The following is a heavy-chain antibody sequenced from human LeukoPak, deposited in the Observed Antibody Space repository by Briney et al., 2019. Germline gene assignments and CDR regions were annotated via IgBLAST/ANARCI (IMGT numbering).Heavy chain of an antibody. CDR2: ISSSGSTI. CDR1: GFTFSDYY. Sequence: PGGSLRLSCAASGFTFSDYYMSWIRQAPGKGLEWVSYISSSGSTIYYADSVKGRFTISRDNAKNSLYLQMNSLRAEDTAVYYCARVWAQAAAGVIWFDPWGLGTLVTVSS. CDR3: ARVWAQAAAGVIWFDP. V-gene: IGHV3-11*01. D-gene: IGHD6-13*01. J-gene: IGHJ5*02.